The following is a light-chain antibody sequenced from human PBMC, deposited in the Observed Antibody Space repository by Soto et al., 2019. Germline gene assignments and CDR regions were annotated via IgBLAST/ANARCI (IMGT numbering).Light chain of an antibody. CDR3: SSYTSSSPYV. Sequence: QSVLTQPASVSGSPGQSITISCTGTSSDVGGYNYVSGYQQHPGKAPKLMIYEVSNRPSGVSNRFSGSKSGNTASLTISGLQAEDEADYYCSSYTSSSPYVFGTGPKVTVL. J-gene: IGLJ1*01. CDR2: EVS. V-gene: IGLV2-14*01. CDR1: SSDVGGYNY.